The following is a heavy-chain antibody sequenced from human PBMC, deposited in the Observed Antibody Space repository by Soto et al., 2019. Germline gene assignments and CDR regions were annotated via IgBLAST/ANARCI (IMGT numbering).Heavy chain of an antibody. Sequence: EVQLVESGGGLGQPGGSLRLSCVASGFSFSSYSMNWVRQAPGKGLEWLSYIDSRSSPTYYADSVKGRFTISRDDGKNSVFLEMNSLRAEDTAVYYCVRDAGKVPAGQHAVHGDYWGPGTLVTVSS. CDR2: IDSRSSPT. D-gene: IGHD1-1*01. CDR3: VRDAGKVPAGQHAVHGDY. V-gene: IGHV3-48*01. J-gene: IGHJ4*02. CDR1: GFSFSSYS.